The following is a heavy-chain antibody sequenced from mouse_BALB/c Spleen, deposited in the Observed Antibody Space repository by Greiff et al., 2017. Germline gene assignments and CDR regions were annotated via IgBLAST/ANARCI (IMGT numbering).Heavy chain of an antibody. Sequence: VKLVESGPGLVAPSQSLSITCTVSGFSLTSYGVHWVRQPPGKGLEWLGVIWAGGSTNYNSALMSRLSISKDNSKSQVFLKMNSLQTDDTAMYYCARDLLMITGAMDYWGQGTSVTVSS. D-gene: IGHD2-4*01. CDR2: IWAGGST. J-gene: IGHJ4*01. V-gene: IGHV2-9*02. CDR3: ARDLLMITGAMDY. CDR1: GFSLTSYG.